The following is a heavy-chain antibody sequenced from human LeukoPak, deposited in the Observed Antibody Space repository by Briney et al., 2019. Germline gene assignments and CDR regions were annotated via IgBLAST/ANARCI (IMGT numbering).Heavy chain of an antibody. D-gene: IGHD2-2*01. Sequence: PGGSLRLSCAASGFIFSNHAFHWVRQAPGKGLEWVAVTSYDGSNKYYADSVKGRFTISRDNSKNTLYLQMNSLRTGDTAMYYCARRAVVVPAAKRRYLYYGMDVWGQGTTVTVSS. V-gene: IGHV3-30-3*01. CDR1: GFIFSNHA. CDR3: ARRAVVVPAAKRRYLYYGMDV. J-gene: IGHJ6*02. CDR2: TSYDGSNK.